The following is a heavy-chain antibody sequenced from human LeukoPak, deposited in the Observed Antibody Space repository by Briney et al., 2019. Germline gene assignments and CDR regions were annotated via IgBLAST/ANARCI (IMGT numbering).Heavy chain of an antibody. D-gene: IGHD3-10*01. V-gene: IGHV3-7*01. Sequence: PGGSLRLSCAASGFTFSRYWMHWVRQAPGKGLEWVANIKPDGSETYYVDSVKGRFTISRDNTKNSLYLQMNSLRAEDTAVYYCARGGSWSFDYWGQGTLVSVSS. CDR3: ARGGSWSFDY. CDR2: IKPDGSET. CDR1: GFTFSRYW. J-gene: IGHJ4*02.